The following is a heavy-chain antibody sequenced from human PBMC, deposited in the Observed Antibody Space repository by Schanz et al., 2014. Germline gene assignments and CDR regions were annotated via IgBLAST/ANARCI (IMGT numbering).Heavy chain of an antibody. CDR1: GFTFFGSFA. CDR3: ARGGSSGDDFSIYYMDV. J-gene: IGHJ6*03. V-gene: IGHV3-23*01. CDR2: MSGSGSTA. Sequence: EVQLLESGGGLVQPGGSLRLSCVASGFTFFGSFAMSWVRQAPGKGVEWVSGMSGSGSTADYADSVKGRFTISRDNFKNTPFLQMNSLRAEDTAAYYCARGGSSGDDFSIYYMDVWGKGTTVTVSS. D-gene: IGHD5-12*01.